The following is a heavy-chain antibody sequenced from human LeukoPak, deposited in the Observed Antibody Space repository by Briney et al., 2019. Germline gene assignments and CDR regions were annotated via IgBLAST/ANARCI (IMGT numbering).Heavy chain of an antibody. V-gene: IGHV1-8*01. D-gene: IGHD3-10*01. Sequence: ASVKVSCKASGYTFTSYDINWVRQATGQGLEWMGWMNPNSGNTGYAQKFQGRVTMTRNTSISTAYMGLSSLRSEDTAVYYCARGSVTMVRGVPYYYYYYMDVWGKGTTVTVSS. CDR2: MNPNSGNT. CDR3: ARGSVTMVRGVPYYYYYYMDV. J-gene: IGHJ6*03. CDR1: GYTFTSYD.